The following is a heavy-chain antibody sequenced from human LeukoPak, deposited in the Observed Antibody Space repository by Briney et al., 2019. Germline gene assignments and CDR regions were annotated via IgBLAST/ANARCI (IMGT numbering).Heavy chain of an antibody. CDR2: ISAYNGNT. CDR3: ARVLTRHHNSGSLAY. D-gene: IGHD1-26*01. Sequence: ASVKVSCKASGYTFTSYGISWVRQAPGQGLEWMGWISAYNGNTNYAQKLQGRVTMTTDTPTSTAYMELRSLRSDDTAVYYCARVLTRHHNSGSLAYWGQGTLVTVSS. V-gene: IGHV1-18*01. J-gene: IGHJ4*02. CDR1: GYTFTSYG.